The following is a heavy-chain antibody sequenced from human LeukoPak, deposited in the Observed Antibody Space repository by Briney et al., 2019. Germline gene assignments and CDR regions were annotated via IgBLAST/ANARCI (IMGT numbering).Heavy chain of an antibody. CDR3: ARDVKDCSGGSCSSVGDP. J-gene: IGHJ5*02. CDR1: GYTFTSYG. V-gene: IGHV1-18*01. D-gene: IGHD2-15*01. Sequence: GASVKVSCKASGYTFTSYGISWVRQAPGQGLEWMGWISAYNGNTNYAQKLQGRVIMTTDTSTSTAYMELRSLRSDDTAVYYCARDVKDCSGGSCSSVGDPWGQGTLVTVSS. CDR2: ISAYNGNT.